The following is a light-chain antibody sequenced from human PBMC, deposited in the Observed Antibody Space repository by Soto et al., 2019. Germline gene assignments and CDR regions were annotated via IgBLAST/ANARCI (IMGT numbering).Light chain of an antibody. CDR3: QQYGSSPPLT. V-gene: IGKV3-20*01. CDR2: GAS. J-gene: IGKJ4*01. CDR1: QSVGSS. Sequence: EIVLTQSPGTLSLSPGERATLSCRASQSVGSSLAWYQQKPGQAPKLLIYGASSRATVIPDRFSGSGSGTDFPLTISRLEPEDFAVYYCQQYGSSPPLTFGGGTKVEIK.